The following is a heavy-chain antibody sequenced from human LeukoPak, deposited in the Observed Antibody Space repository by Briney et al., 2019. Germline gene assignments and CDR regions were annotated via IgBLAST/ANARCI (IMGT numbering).Heavy chain of an antibody. CDR1: GFTFDDYA. D-gene: IGHD6-13*01. V-gene: IGHV3-9*03. J-gene: IGHJ1*01. CDR2: ISWNSGSI. Sequence: GRSLRLSCAASGFTFDDYAMHWVRQAPGKGLEWVSGISWNSGSIGYADSVKGRFTISRDNAKNSLYLQINSLRAEDMALYYCAKDSSSWYGYFQHWGQGTLVTVSS. CDR3: AKDSSSWYGYFQH.